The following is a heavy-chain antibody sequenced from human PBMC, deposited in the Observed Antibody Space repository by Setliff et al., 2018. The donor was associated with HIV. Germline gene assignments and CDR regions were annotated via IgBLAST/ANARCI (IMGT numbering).Heavy chain of an antibody. Sequence: GGSLRLSCLASGMTFSDAWMTWVRLAPGKGLEWVGRIKSKEDGGTREYAAPVKGRFTISRDDSKNTLYLQMNSLEIEDTAVYYCTTRLSGSYIPNWFDPWGQGTLVTVSS. V-gene: IGHV3-15*01. CDR2: IKSKEDGGTR. D-gene: IGHD1-26*01. CDR3: TTRLSGSYIPNWFDP. J-gene: IGHJ5*02. CDR1: GMTFSDAW.